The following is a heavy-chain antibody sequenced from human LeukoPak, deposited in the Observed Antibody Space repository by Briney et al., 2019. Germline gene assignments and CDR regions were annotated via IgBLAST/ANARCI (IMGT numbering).Heavy chain of an antibody. CDR1: GFTFSSYA. Sequence: GGSLRLSCEGSGFTFSSYAMTWVRQAPAKGLEWVSTISGSSTSTYYADSVKGRFTISRDNSKNTLFLQMNTLRADDTAVYYCAKGGSYFMDYWGQGTLVTVSS. J-gene: IGHJ4*02. V-gene: IGHV3-23*01. D-gene: IGHD1-26*01. CDR2: ISGSSTST. CDR3: AKGGSYFMDY.